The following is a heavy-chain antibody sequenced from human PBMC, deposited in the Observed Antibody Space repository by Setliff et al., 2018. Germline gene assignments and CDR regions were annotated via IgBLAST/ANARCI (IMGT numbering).Heavy chain of an antibody. V-gene: IGHV5-51*01. D-gene: IGHD3-22*01. CDR2: IYPGDSDT. CDR1: GYSFTSYW. CDR3: ARPTYYYDSSGYPGNAFDI. J-gene: IGHJ3*02. Sequence: PGESLTISCKGSGYSFTSYWIGWVRQMPGKGLEWMGIIYPGDSDTRYSPSFQGQVTISADKSISTAYLQWSSLKASDTAMYYCARPTYYYDSSGYPGNAFDIWGQGTMVTVS.